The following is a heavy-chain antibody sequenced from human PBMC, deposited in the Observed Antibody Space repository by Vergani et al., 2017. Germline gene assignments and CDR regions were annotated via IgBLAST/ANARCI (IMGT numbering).Heavy chain of an antibody. V-gene: IGHV3-23*01. CDR2: LTGGGGSN. Sequence: EVQLLESGGSLKQPGGSVRLSCAASGFTFSLYAMHWVHQAPGKGLEWVSALTGGGGSNYYADSFKGRFIISRDHSRDTLYLKMNSLRPEDTATYYCVKDAEGYENFFDSWGQGTLVTVSS. CDR3: VKDAEGYENFFDS. CDR1: GFTFSLYA. D-gene: IGHD5-12*01. J-gene: IGHJ4*02.